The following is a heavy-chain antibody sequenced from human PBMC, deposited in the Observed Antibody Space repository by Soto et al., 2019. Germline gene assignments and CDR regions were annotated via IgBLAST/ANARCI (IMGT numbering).Heavy chain of an antibody. CDR1: GFTFSSYA. D-gene: IGHD1-26*01. J-gene: IGHJ3*02. CDR2: ISYDGSNK. Sequence: SLRLSCAASGFTFSSYAMHWVRQAPGTGLEWVAVISYDGSNKYYADSVKGRFTISRDNSKNTLYLQMNSLRAEDTAVYYCAREKGIVGATREGPDFAFDIWGQGTMVTVSS. CDR3: AREKGIVGATREGPDFAFDI. V-gene: IGHV3-30-3*01.